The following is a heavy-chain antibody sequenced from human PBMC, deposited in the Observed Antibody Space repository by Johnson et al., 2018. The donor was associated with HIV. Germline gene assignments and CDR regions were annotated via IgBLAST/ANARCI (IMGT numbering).Heavy chain of an antibody. J-gene: IGHJ3*02. CDR2: IRYDGSNK. CDR1: GFTFDDYG. Sequence: QEKLVESGGGVVRPGGSLRLSCAASGFTFDDYGMHWVRQAPGKGLECVAFIRYDGSNKYYADSVKGRFTISRDNSKNTLYLQMNSLRAEDTALYYCAREGRYCVGGVCYCSFDMWGQGTMVTISS. V-gene: IGHV3-30*02. D-gene: IGHD2-8*02. CDR3: AREGRYCVGGVCYCSFDM.